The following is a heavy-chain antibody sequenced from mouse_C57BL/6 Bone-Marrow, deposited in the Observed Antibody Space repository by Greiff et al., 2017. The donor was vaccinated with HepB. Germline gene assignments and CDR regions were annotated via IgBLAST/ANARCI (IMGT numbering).Heavy chain of an antibody. CDR3: AREGY. CDR1: GYTFTDYY. J-gene: IGHJ2*01. Sequence: VQLQQSGAELVRPGASVKLSCKASGYTFTDYYINWVKQRPGQGLEWIARIYPGSGNTYYNEKFKGKATLTAEKSSSTSYMQLSSLTSKDSAVYFCAREGYWGRGTALTVSS. CDR2: IYPGSGNT. V-gene: IGHV1-76*01.